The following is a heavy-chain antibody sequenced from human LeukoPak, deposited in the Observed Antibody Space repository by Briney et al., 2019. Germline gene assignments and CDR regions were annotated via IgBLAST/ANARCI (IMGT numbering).Heavy chain of an antibody. Sequence: GGSLRLSCAASGFTFSTYWMHWVRQDPGKGLVWVSRISSYASITSYADPVKGRFTISRDNAKNTLYLQMNSLRAEDTALYYCATSARTYIGSSLDYWGQGTLVTVSS. J-gene: IGHJ4*02. CDR1: GFTFSTYW. V-gene: IGHV3-74*01. CDR2: ISSYASIT. D-gene: IGHD2-15*01. CDR3: ATSARTYIGSSLDY.